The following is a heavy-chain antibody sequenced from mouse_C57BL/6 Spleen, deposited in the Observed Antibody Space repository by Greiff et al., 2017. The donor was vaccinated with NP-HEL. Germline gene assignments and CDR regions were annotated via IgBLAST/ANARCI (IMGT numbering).Heavy chain of an antibody. CDR3: ARQGGGVAY. CDR2: ISSGGSYT. J-gene: IGHJ3*01. Sequence: DVMLVESGGDLVKPGGSLKLSCAASGFTFSSYGMSWVRQTPDKRLEWVATISSGGSYTYYPDSVKGRFTISRDHAKNTLYLQMSSLKSEDTAMYYCARQGGGVAYWGQGTLVTVSA. CDR1: GFTFSSYG. V-gene: IGHV5-6*02. D-gene: IGHD1-1*02.